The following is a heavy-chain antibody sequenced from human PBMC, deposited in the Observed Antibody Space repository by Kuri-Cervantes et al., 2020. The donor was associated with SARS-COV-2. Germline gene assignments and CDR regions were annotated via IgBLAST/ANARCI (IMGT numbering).Heavy chain of an antibody. CDR3: ARSQGEWDLLVPIAY. CDR2: VKGGERDA. CDR1: GFSLSGWW. V-gene: IGHV3-74*01. J-gene: IGHJ4*02. D-gene: IGHD1-26*01. Sequence: GESPKISCAASGFSLSGWWIHWVRQAPGKGLVWVSRVKGGERDAYYADSVKGRFTISRDNSKNTLYLQMNNLRADDTAVYYCARSQGEWDLLVPIAYWGRGTLVTVSS.